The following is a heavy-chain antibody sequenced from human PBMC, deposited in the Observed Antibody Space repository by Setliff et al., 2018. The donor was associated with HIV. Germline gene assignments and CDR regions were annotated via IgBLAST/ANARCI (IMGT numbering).Heavy chain of an antibody. J-gene: IGHJ4*02. Sequence: GGSLRLSCAASGFTFSSYTMHWVRQAPGKGLEWVSIISWDGGDTYYADSVKGRFTISRDNSKNSLYLQMNSLRTEDTALYYCVKNIGGYSSSSVFDYWGQGTLVTVSS. CDR3: VKNIGGYSSSSVFDY. CDR2: ISWDGGDT. CDR1: GFTFSSYT. V-gene: IGHV3-43*01. D-gene: IGHD6-6*01.